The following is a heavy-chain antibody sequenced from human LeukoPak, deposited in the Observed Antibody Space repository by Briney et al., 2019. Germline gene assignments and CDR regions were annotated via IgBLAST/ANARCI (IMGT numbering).Heavy chain of an antibody. CDR2: IYHSGST. CDR3: ARNLYCSSTSCSPGIFDY. Sequence: SETLSLTCAVSGGSISSGGYSWSWIRQPPGKGLEWIGYIYHSGSTYYNPSLKSRVTILVDRSKNQISLKLSSVTAADTAVYYCARNLYCSSTSCSPGIFDYWGQGTLVTVSS. J-gene: IGHJ4*02. D-gene: IGHD2-2*01. CDR1: GGSISSGGYS. V-gene: IGHV4-30-2*01.